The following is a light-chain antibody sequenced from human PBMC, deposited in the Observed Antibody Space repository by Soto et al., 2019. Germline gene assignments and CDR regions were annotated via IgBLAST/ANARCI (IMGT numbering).Light chain of an antibody. CDR2: GAS. V-gene: IGKV3-15*01. CDR1: ERVSSN. Sequence: EVVMTQSPATLSVSPGERATLSFRASERVSSNLAWYQQRPGQAPRLVIYGASTRATGIPARFSGGGSGTEFTLTISSLQSEDFAVYYCQQYNSWPPITFGQGTRLEI. CDR3: QQYNSWPPIT. J-gene: IGKJ5*01.